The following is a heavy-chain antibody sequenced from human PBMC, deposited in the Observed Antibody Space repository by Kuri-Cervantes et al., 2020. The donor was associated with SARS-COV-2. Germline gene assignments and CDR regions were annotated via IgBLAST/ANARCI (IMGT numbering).Heavy chain of an antibody. CDR2: IIPLFGTA. CDR1: GGTFSSYA. V-gene: IGHV1-69*05. CDR3: ARERASGWSGDFDY. D-gene: IGHD6-19*01. Sequence: SVKVSCKASGGTFSSYAGTWVRQVPGQGLEWMGRIIPLFGTAIYAEKFRGRVTITTDESTSTAYMELSSLRSEDTAVYYCARERASGWSGDFDYWGQGTLVTVSS. J-gene: IGHJ4*02.